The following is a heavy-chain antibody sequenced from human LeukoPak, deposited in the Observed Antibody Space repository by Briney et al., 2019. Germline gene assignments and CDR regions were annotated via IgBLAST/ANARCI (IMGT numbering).Heavy chain of an antibody. CDR3: TRGGITPDYYGSGSYLDY. D-gene: IGHD3-10*01. J-gene: IGHJ4*02. Sequence: GGSLRLSCAASGFTFSSYAMSWFRQAPGKGLEWVGFIRSKAYGGTTEYAASVKGRFTISRDDSKSIAYLQMNSLKTEDTAVYYCTRGGITPDYYGSGSYLDYWGQGTLVTVSS. CDR2: IRSKAYGGTT. CDR1: GFTFSSYA. V-gene: IGHV3-49*03.